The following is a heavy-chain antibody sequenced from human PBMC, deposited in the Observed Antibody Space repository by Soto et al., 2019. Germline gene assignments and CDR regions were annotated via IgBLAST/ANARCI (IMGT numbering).Heavy chain of an antibody. CDR1: GGSFSGYY. V-gene: IGHV4-34*01. CDR2: INHSGST. CDR3: ARVGYSSSQVRFFDY. J-gene: IGHJ4*02. Sequence: PSETLSLTCAVYGGSFSGYYWSWIRQPPGKGLEWIGEINHSGSTNYNPSLKSRVTISVDTSKNQFSLKLSSVTAADTAVYYCARVGYSSSQVRFFDYWGQGTLVTVSS. D-gene: IGHD6-13*01.